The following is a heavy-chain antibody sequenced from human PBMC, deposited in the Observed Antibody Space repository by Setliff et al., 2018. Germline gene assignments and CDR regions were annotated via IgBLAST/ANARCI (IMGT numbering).Heavy chain of an antibody. CDR3: ARTCSGSGCYAGLES. Sequence: ASVKVSCKAAGYTFVSYGLSWVRQAPGQGLEWMGWISAYTGKADYAQNFQGRLTISRDNARNTLYLQMNSLRPEDTAVYYCARTCSGSGCYAGLESWGQGTPVTVSS. D-gene: IGHD2-15*01. J-gene: IGHJ4*02. CDR1: GYTFVSYG. V-gene: IGHV1-18*01. CDR2: ISAYTGKA.